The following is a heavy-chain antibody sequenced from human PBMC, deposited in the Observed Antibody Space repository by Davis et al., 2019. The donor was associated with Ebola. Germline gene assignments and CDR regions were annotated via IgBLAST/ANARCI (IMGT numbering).Heavy chain of an antibody. CDR2: ISSSSSYI. Sequence: GESLKISCAASGFTFSSYSMNWVRQAPGKGLEWVSSISSSSSYIYYADSVRGRFTISRDNAKNSLYLQMNSLRAEDTALYYCAKDIERGDYASYYFDYWGQGTLVTVSS. CDR3: AKDIERGDYASYYFDY. D-gene: IGHD4-17*01. J-gene: IGHJ4*02. CDR1: GFTFSSYS. V-gene: IGHV3-21*04.